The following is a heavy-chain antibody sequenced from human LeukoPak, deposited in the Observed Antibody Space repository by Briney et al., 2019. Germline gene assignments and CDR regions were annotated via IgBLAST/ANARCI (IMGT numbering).Heavy chain of an antibody. CDR2: ISSSSSYI. CDR1: GFTFSSYW. V-gene: IGHV3-21*01. Sequence: SGGSLRLSCAASGFTFSSYWMNWVRQAPGKGLEWVSSISSSSSYIYYADSVKGRFTISRDNAKNSLYLQMNSLRAEDTAVYYCARDLDIVATFYPSPDYWGQGTLVTVSS. CDR3: ARDLDIVATFYPSPDY. J-gene: IGHJ4*02. D-gene: IGHD5-12*01.